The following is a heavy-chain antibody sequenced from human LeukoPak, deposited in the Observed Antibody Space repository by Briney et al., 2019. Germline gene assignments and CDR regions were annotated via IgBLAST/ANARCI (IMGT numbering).Heavy chain of an antibody. CDR2: GVYSGTT. Sequence: SETLSLTCSVSRDSIRSYYWSWVRQPPGKGLEWIGYGVYSGTTKYSPSLKSRVDISVDTSKNEVSLNLRSVTATDTAVYYCARMIGGWNDVVDHFDPWGQGTLVTVSS. D-gene: IGHD1-1*01. V-gene: IGHV4-59*01. CDR1: RDSIRSYY. J-gene: IGHJ5*02. CDR3: ARMIGGWNDVVDHFDP.